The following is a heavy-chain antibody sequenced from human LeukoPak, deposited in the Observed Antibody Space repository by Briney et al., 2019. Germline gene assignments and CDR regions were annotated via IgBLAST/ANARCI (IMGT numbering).Heavy chain of an antibody. V-gene: IGHV3-15*01. CDR2: IKSKTDGGTT. D-gene: IGHD3-16*01. CDR3: TTDGGAALGGYYYYMDV. J-gene: IGHJ6*03. CDR1: GFTFSNAW. Sequence: GGSLRLSCAASGFTFSNAWMSWVRQAPGKGLEWVGRIKSKTDGGTTDYAAPVKGRFTISRDDSKNTLYLQMDSLKTEDTAVYYCTTDGGAALGGYYYYMDVWGKGTTVTVSS.